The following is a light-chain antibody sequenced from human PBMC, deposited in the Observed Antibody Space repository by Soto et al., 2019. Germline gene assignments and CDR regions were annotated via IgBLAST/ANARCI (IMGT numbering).Light chain of an antibody. J-gene: IGKJ3*01. Sequence: EIVMTQSPATLSVSPGERATLSCRASQSIGSKLAWYQQKPGQAPRLLFYGASARATGIPARFSGSGSGTEFTLTISSLQSEDFAVYYCQQYNNWPPLTFGPGTKVDIK. CDR1: QSIGSK. CDR3: QQYNNWPPLT. CDR2: GAS. V-gene: IGKV3-15*01.